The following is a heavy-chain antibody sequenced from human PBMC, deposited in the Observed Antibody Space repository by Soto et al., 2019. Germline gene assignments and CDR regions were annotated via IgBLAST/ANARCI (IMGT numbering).Heavy chain of an antibody. J-gene: IGHJ6*03. CDR2: INSDGSVS. D-gene: IGHD2-15*01. CDR1: GFTFSNYW. Sequence: EVQLVESGGGLVQPGGSLRLSCAASGFTFSNYWMYWVRQAPGKGLVWVSRINSDGSVSSYADSVKGRLTISRDNVKNTLYLQMDGLRAEYTAVYYCARGDCVGGTCYSLAGSFYYYMDVWGKGTTVTVFS. V-gene: IGHV3-74*01. CDR3: ARGDCVGGTCYSLAGSFYYYMDV.